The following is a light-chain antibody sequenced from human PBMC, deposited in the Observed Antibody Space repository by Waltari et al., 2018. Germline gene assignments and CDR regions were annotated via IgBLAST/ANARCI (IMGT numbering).Light chain of an antibody. J-gene: IGKJ3*01. CDR2: TAS. Sequence: EIVMTQSPAALSVSPGERATLSCRASQSVCINLAWYQQKPGQAPRLLISTASTRATGIPARFSGSGSGTEFTLTISSLEPEDFAVYYCLHRSNWPPLFTFGPGTKVDIK. CDR1: QSVCIN. V-gene: IGKV3-15*01. CDR3: LHRSNWPPLFT.